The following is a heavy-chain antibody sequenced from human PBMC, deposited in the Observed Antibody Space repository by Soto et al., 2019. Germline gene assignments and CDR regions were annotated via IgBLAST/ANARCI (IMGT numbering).Heavy chain of an antibody. V-gene: IGHV3-23*01. D-gene: IGHD3-3*01. J-gene: IGHJ4*02. Sequence: GGSLRLSCAASGFTFSSYAMSWVRQAPGKGLEWVSAISGSGGSTYYADSVKGRFTISRDNSKNTLYLQMNSLRAEDTAVYYCAKDRRFLEWLLQIDYWGQGTLVTVSS. CDR3: AKDRRFLEWLLQIDY. CDR2: ISGSGGST. CDR1: GFTFSSYA.